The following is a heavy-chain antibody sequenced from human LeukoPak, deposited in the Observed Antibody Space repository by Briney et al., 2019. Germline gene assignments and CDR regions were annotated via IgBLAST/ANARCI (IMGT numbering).Heavy chain of an antibody. CDR2: INNNGST. CDR1: GGSISSGGYN. Sequence: PSQTLSLTCTVSGGSISSGGYNWSWIRQHPGKRLEWIGYINNNGSTYYNPPLKSRVTISVDTSKNQFSLKLNSVTAADTAVYYCATTIAVAGTSYYFDYWGQGTLVTVSS. V-gene: IGHV4-31*03. CDR3: ATTIAVAGTSYYFDY. D-gene: IGHD6-19*01. J-gene: IGHJ4*02.